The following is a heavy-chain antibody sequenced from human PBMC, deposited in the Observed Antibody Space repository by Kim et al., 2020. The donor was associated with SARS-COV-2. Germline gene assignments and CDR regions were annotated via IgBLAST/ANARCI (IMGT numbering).Heavy chain of an antibody. J-gene: IGHJ6*01. D-gene: IGHD6-19*01. CDR3: AREEVLGALAGNYYYDYVM. V-gene: IGHV1-46*01. CDR1: GYTFTSYY. Sequence: ASVKVSCKASGYTFTSYYMHWVRQAPGQGLEWMGIINPTTGITTYAQKFQGRVTMTRDTSTSTLYMELSRLRSEDTAGYYCAREEVLGALAGNYYYDYVM. CDR2: INPTTGIT.